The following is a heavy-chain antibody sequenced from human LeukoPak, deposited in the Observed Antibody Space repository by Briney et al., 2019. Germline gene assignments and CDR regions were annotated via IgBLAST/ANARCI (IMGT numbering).Heavy chain of an antibody. J-gene: IGHJ6*02. D-gene: IGHD4-11*01. CDR1: GFTFSGSA. CDR2: IRSKANSYAT. Sequence: GGSLKLSCAASGFTFSGSAMHWVRQASGKGLEWVGRIRSKANSYATAYAASVKGRFTISRDDSKNTAYLQMNSLKTEDTAVYYCTTMTTVERCYYYGMDVWGQGTTVTVSS. V-gene: IGHV3-73*01. CDR3: TTMTTVERCYYYGMDV.